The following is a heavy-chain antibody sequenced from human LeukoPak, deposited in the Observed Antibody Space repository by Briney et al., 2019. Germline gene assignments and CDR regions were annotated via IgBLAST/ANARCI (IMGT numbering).Heavy chain of an antibody. D-gene: IGHD2-2*02. CDR2: IYSGGST. CDR3: ARAYCSTTTCYRVHFDY. V-gene: IGHV3-66*01. Sequence: PGGSLRLSCAASGFTVSSNYLSWVRQAPGKGLEWVSVIYSGGSTYYADSVKGRFTISRDNSKNTLYLQMNSLRAEDTAVYYCARAYCSTTTCYRVHFDYWGQGTLVTVSS. J-gene: IGHJ4*02. CDR1: GFTVSSNY.